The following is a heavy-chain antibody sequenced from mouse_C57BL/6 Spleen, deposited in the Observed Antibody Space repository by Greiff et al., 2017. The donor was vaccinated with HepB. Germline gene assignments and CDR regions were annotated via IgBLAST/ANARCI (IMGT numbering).Heavy chain of an antibody. V-gene: IGHV1-62-2*01. D-gene: IGHD1-1*01. CDR2: FYPGSGSI. CDR3: ARHEKGDYYGSSYFDY. Sequence: QVQLQQSGAELVKPGASVKLSCKASGYTFTEYTIHWVKQRSGQGLEWIGWFYPGSGSIKYNEKFKDKATLTADKSSSTVYMELSRLTSEDSAVFFCARHEKGDYYGSSYFDYWGQGTTLTVSS. J-gene: IGHJ2*01. CDR1: GYTFTEYT.